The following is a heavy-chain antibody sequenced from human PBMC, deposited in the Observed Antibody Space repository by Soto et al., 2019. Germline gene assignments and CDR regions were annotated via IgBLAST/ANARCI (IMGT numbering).Heavy chain of an antibody. D-gene: IGHD2-21*01. CDR2: ISSSSSYI. CDR3: ANHRGYSSY. V-gene: IGHV3-21*01. Sequence: GALRLSCAASGCIFSSYSMNWVRQAPGKGLEWVSSISSSSSYIYYADSVKGRFTISRDNAKNSLYLQMNSLRAEDTAVYYCANHRGYSSYWGQGTLGIVSS. CDR1: GCIFSSYS. J-gene: IGHJ4*02.